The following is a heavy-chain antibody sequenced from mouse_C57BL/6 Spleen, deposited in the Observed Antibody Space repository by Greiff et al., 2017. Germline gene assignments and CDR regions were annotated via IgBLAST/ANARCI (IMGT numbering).Heavy chain of an antibody. J-gene: IGHJ4*01. D-gene: IGHD1-1*01. V-gene: IGHV1-15*01. CDR1: GYTFTDYE. CDR2: IDPETGGT. Sequence: QVQLQQSGAELVRPGASVTLSCKASGYTFTDYEMHWVKQTPVHGLEWIGAIDPETGGTAYNQKFKGKAILTADKSSSTAYMELRSLTSEDSAVYYCTRCYGSSGYAMDYWGQGTSVTVSS. CDR3: TRCYGSSGYAMDY.